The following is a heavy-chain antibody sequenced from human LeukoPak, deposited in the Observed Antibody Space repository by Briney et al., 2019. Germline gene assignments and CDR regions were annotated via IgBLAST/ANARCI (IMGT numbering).Heavy chain of an antibody. CDR1: GGSISPYY. Sequence: SETLSLTCTVSGGSISPYYWSWIRQPPGKGLEWIGYIYYSGSTNYNPSLKSRVTMSVDTSKNQFSLKLSSVTAADTAVYYCTRGRSWGNFDYWGQGTLVTVSS. V-gene: IGHV4-59*12. CDR3: TRGRSWGNFDY. D-gene: IGHD7-27*01. CDR2: IYYSGST. J-gene: IGHJ4*02.